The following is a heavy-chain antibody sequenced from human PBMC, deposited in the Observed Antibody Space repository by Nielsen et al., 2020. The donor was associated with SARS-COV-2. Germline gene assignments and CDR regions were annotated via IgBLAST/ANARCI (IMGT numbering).Heavy chain of an antibody. J-gene: IGHJ4*02. CDR3: ARITPSSGWDY. CDR1: GYTFTSFA. D-gene: IGHD6-19*01. V-gene: IGHV1-3*01. Sequence: ASVNVPCKTSGYTFTSFAIHWVRQAPGQSLEWMGWINAGNGNTKYSQKFQGRVTMTRDTSANTAYMELSSLSSEDTAVYYCARITPSSGWDYWGQGTLVTVSS. CDR2: INAGNGNT.